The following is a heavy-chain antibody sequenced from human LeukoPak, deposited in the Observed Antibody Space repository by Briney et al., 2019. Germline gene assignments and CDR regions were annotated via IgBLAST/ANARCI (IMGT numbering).Heavy chain of an antibody. CDR3: ARVEYCSGGSCYLGWFDP. D-gene: IGHD2-15*01. CDR2: IYHSGST. Sequence: SETLSLTCTVSGGSIGSYYWSWIRQPPGKGLEWIGYIYHSGSTYYNPSLKSRVTISVDRSKNQFSLKLSSVTAADTAVYYCARVEYCSGGSCYLGWFDPWGQGTLVTVSS. J-gene: IGHJ5*02. V-gene: IGHV4-30-2*01. CDR1: GGSIGSYY.